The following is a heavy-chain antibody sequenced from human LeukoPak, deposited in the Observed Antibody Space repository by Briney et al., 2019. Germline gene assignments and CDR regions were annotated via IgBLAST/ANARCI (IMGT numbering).Heavy chain of an antibody. Sequence: GGSLRLSCAASGFTFSSYWMSWVRQAPGKGLEWVANIKQDGSEKYYVDSVKGRFTISRDNAKNSLYLQMNSLRAEDTAVYYCSTYLFDGSGYVLSDYWGQGTLVTVSS. CDR1: GFTFSSYW. J-gene: IGHJ4*02. D-gene: IGHD3-22*01. CDR3: STYLFDGSGYVLSDY. V-gene: IGHV3-7*01. CDR2: IKQDGSEK.